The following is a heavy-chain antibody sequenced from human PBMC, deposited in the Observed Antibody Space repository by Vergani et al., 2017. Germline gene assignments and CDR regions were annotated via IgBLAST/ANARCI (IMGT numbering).Heavy chain of an antibody. V-gene: IGHV4-61*02. Sequence: QVQLQESGPGLVKPSQTLALTCTVSGGSISSGSYYWSWIRQPAGKGLEWIGRIYTSGSTNYNPSLKSRVTISVDTSKNQFSLKLSSVTAADTAVYYCASXMGVPAYYYDGMDVWGQGTTVTVSS. J-gene: IGHJ6*02. D-gene: IGHD3-10*01. CDR2: IYTSGST. CDR3: ASXMGVPAYYYDGMDV. CDR1: GGSISSGSYY.